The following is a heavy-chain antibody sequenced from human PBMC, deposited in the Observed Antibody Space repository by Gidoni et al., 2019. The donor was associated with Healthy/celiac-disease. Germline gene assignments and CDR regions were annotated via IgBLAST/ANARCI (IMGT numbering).Heavy chain of an antibody. CDR2: IWYDGSNK. Sequence: QVQLLASGVRVVQPGSSLNLSCPASGFPFSSYGMHWVRQAPGKGLVWVAVIWYDGSNKYYADSVKGRFTISRDNSKNTLYLQMNSLRAEDTAVYYCARGDYRPIYYMDVWGKGTTVTVSS. CDR1: GFPFSSYG. J-gene: IGHJ6*03. V-gene: IGHV3-33*08. D-gene: IGHD4-17*01. CDR3: ARGDYRPIYYMDV.